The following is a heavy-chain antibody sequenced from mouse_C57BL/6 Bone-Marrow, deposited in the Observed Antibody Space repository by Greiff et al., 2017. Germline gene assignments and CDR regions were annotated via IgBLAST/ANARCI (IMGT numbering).Heavy chain of an antibody. D-gene: IGHD2-3*01. CDR3: ARLGWLLGAY. V-gene: IGHV1-39*01. CDR1: GYSFTDYN. CDR2: ISPNYGTT. J-gene: IGHJ3*01. Sequence: EVHLVESGPELVKPGASVKISCKASGYSFTDYNMNWVKQSNGKSLEWIGVISPNYGTTSYNQKFKGKATLTVDQSSSTAYMQLNSLTSEDSAVYYCARLGWLLGAYGGQGTLVTVTA.